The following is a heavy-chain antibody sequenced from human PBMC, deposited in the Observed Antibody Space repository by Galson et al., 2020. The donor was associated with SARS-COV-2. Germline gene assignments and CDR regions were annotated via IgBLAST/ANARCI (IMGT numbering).Heavy chain of an antibody. D-gene: IGHD6-13*01. V-gene: IGHV4-31*03. Sequence: ASETLSLTCTVSGASISRGGYYWSWIRQHPGKGLEWIGYIYYSGTTYYNPSLKSRAAISVDTSMNQFSLRLNSVTAADTAVYYCARDNAAGNTDYWGQGTLVTVSS. CDR2: IYYSGTT. CDR3: ARDNAAGNTDY. CDR1: GASISRGGYY. J-gene: IGHJ4*02.